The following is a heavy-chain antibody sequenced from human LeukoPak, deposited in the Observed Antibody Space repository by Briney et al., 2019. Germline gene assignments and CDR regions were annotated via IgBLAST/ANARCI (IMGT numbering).Heavy chain of an antibody. CDR3: ARGGGITMIVVVTAPFDY. J-gene: IGHJ4*02. CDR2: INHSGST. D-gene: IGHD3-22*01. V-gene: IGHV4-34*01. CDR1: GGSFSGYY. Sequence: SETLSLTCAVYGGSFSGYYWSWIRQPPGKGLEWIGEINHSGSTNNNPSLKSRVTISVDTSKNQFSLKLSSVTAADTAVYYCARGGGITMIVVVTAPFDYWGQGTLVTVSS.